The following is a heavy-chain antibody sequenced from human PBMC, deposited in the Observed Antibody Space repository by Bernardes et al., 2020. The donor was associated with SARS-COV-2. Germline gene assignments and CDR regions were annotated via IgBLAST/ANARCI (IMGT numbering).Heavy chain of an antibody. J-gene: IGHJ4*02. CDR2: INEDGSII. CDR3: ARDFGGNSDY. D-gene: IGHD2-15*01. V-gene: IGHV3-74*01. Sequence: GGPLRLSCASSGFIVSAYCMHWVRQAPGEGLVWVSRINEDGSIINYADSVKGRFTISRDIADNMVYLQMNSLRAEDTAVYYCARDFGGNSDYWGQGTLVTVSS. CDR1: GFIVSAYC.